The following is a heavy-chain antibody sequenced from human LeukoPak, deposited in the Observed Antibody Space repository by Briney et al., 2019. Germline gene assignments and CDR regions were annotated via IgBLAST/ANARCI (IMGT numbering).Heavy chain of an antibody. CDR2: IRSETDGGTT. V-gene: IGHV3-15*01. CDR1: GFTFSDYW. Sequence: PGGSLRLSCAASGFTFSDYWMSWVRQAPGKGLEWVGHIRSETDGGTTDHAAPVKGRFTISRDDSKNTVYLQMNSLKTEDTAVYYCNTASLHWGQGTLVTVSS. CDR3: NTASLH. J-gene: IGHJ1*01.